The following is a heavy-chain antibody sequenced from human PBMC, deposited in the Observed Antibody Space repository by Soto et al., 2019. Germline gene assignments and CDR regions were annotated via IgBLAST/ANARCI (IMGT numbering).Heavy chain of an antibody. V-gene: IGHV3-30*03. CDR3: KVDSSGLNDY. J-gene: IGHJ4*02. Sequence: PGGSLRLSCAASGFTFSSYGMHRVRQAPGKGLEWVAIISYDGSNKYYADSVKGRFTISRDNSNNTLYLRVNSLRAEDTAVYYCKVDSSGLNDYWGRGTLVTVSS. CDR2: ISYDGSNK. D-gene: IGHD3-22*01. CDR1: GFTFSSYG.